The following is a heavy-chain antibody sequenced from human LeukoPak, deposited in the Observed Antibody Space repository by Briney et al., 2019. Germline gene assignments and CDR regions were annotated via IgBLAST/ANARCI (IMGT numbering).Heavy chain of an antibody. CDR1: GGSFSGYY. CDR2: IHHSGST. Sequence: SETLSLTCAVYGGSFSGYYWSWIRQPPGKGLQWIGEIHHSGSTNYSPSLKSRVTISLDTPRNQFSLKLNSVTAADTAVYYCAKSNGYGLVDIWGQGTMVTVSS. D-gene: IGHD3-10*01. V-gene: IGHV4-34*01. CDR3: AKSNGYGLVDI. J-gene: IGHJ3*02.